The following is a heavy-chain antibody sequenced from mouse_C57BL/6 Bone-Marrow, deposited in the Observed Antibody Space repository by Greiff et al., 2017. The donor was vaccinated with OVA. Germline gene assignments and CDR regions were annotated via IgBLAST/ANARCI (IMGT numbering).Heavy chain of an antibody. Sequence: DVMLVESGEGLVKPGGSLKLSCAASGFTFSSYAMSWVRQTPEKRLEWVAYISSGGDYIYYAATVEGRFTISRDNARNTLYLQMSSLKSEDTAMYYCTRGNYVGTWFAYWGQGTLVTVSA. CDR2: ISSGGDYI. J-gene: IGHJ3*01. V-gene: IGHV5-9-1*02. D-gene: IGHD2-1*01. CDR1: GFTFSSYA. CDR3: TRGNYVGTWFAY.